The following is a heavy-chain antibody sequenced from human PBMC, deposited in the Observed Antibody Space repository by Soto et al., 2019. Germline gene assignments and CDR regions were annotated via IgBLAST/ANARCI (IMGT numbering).Heavy chain of an antibody. CDR2: ISSTSNYI. CDR3: ARESEDLTSNFDY. V-gene: IGHV3-21*06. CDR1: GFTFTRYS. J-gene: IGHJ4*02. Sequence: GGSLRLSCAASGFTFTRYSMNWVRQAPGKGLEWVSSISSTSNYIYYGDSMKGRFTISRDNAKNSLYLEMNSLRAEDTAVYYCARESEDLTSNFDYWGQGTLVTVSS.